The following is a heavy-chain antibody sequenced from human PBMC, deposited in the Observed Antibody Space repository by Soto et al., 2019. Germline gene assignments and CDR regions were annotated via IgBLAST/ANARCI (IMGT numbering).Heavy chain of an antibody. CDR2: VYHTGRT. CDR3: SRDFAYYDS. J-gene: IGHJ4*02. V-gene: IGHV4-61*01. D-gene: IGHD3-3*01. Sequence: PSETLSLTCTVSGGSFKSGSYSWSWIRQPPGKVLEWIGYVYHTGRTSYDPSLKSRVSISRDTSKNQFSLNLESVTAADTAVYFCSRDFAYYDSWGQGTLVTVSS. CDR1: GGSFKSGSYS.